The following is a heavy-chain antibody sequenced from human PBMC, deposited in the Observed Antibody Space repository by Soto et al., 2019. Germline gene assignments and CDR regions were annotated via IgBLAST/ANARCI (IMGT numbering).Heavy chain of an antibody. Sequence: QVQLVDSGGGVVQPGRSLRLSCAASGFNFRDYAMHWVRQAPGKGLEWVALISYDGTNEYYADSVKGRFTISRDNSQHTLYLQMNRLRAEDTAVYYCARENLINSYFDYWAQGTPVTVSS. V-gene: IGHV3-30-3*01. J-gene: IGHJ4*02. D-gene: IGHD3-10*01. CDR3: ARENLINSYFDY. CDR2: ISYDGTNE. CDR1: GFNFRDYA.